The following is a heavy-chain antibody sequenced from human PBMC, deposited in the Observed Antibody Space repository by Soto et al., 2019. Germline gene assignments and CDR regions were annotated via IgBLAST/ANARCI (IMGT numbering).Heavy chain of an antibody. CDR2: ISGSGGST. V-gene: IGHV3-23*01. CDR3: ANQREYCSSTSCYRYYYYGMDV. D-gene: IGHD2-2*02. CDR1: GFTFSSYA. J-gene: IGHJ6*02. Sequence: PGGSLRLSCAASGFTFSSYAMSWVRQAPGKGLEWVSAISGSGGSTYYADSVKGRFTISRDNSKNTLYLQMNSLRAEDTAVYYCANQREYCSSTSCYRYYYYGMDVSGQGTTVTVSS.